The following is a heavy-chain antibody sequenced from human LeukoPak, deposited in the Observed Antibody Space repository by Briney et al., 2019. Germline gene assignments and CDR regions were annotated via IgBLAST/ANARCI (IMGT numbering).Heavy chain of an antibody. CDR2: IYYSGST. Sequence: SETLSLTCTVSGGSISSYYWSWIRQPPGKGLEWIGYIYYSGSTNYNPSLKSRVTISVDTSKNQFSLKLTSVTAADTAVYYCATYMYDFWPKGWFDPWGQGTLVTVSS. CDR3: ATYMYDFWPKGWFDP. J-gene: IGHJ5*02. V-gene: IGHV4-59*01. CDR1: GGSISSYY. D-gene: IGHD3-3*01.